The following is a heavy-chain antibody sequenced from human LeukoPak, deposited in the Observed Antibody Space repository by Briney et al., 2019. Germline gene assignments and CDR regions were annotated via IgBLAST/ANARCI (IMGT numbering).Heavy chain of an antibody. Sequence: GGSLRLSCAASGFTFSSYGMHWVRQAPGRGLEWVALIYYDGSQKHYSDSVKGRFTISRDQSKNTVDLQMNNLRDEDTAVYYCVRNYIWYFDPWGRGTLVTVSS. V-gene: IGHV3-33*01. CDR1: GFTFSSYG. CDR3: VRNYIWYFDP. D-gene: IGHD1-7*01. CDR2: IYYDGSQK. J-gene: IGHJ2*01.